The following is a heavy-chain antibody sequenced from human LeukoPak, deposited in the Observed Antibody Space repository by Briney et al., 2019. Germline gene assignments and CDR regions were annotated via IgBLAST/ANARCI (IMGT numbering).Heavy chain of an antibody. D-gene: IGHD5-18*01. V-gene: IGHV4-59*01. CDR2: IYYSGST. Sequence: SETLSLTCTVSGGSISSYYWSWIRQPPGKGLEWIGYIYYSGSTNYNPSLKSRVTISVDTSKNQFSLKLSSVTAADTAVYYCARGRRGYSLYGMDVWGQGTTVTVSS. CDR3: ARGRRGYSLYGMDV. CDR1: GGSISSYY. J-gene: IGHJ6*02.